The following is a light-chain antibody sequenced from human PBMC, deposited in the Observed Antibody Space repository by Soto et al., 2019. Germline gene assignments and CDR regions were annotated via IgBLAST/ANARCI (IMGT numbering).Light chain of an antibody. J-gene: IGKJ2*01. Sequence: EMVLTQSPATLSLSPGERATLSCRASPSVISYLAWYQQKPGQAPRLLIYDASNRVTGIPARFSGSGSGTDFTLTISSLEPEDFAGYYCLQRSNWQYTFGQGTKVEIK. V-gene: IGKV3-11*01. CDR2: DAS. CDR1: PSVISY. CDR3: LQRSNWQYT.